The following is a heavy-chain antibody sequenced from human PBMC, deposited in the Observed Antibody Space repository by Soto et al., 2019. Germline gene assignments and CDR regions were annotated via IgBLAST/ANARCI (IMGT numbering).Heavy chain of an antibody. Sequence: ASVKVSCKASGYTFTSYYMHWVRQVPGQGLEWMGIINPSGGSTSYAQKFQGRVTMTRDTSTSTVYMELSSLRSEDTAVYYCARVPDCSGGSCLRYFQHWGQGTLVTVSS. J-gene: IGHJ1*01. CDR1: GYTFTSYY. V-gene: IGHV1-46*01. CDR3: ARVPDCSGGSCLRYFQH. D-gene: IGHD2-15*01. CDR2: INPSGGST.